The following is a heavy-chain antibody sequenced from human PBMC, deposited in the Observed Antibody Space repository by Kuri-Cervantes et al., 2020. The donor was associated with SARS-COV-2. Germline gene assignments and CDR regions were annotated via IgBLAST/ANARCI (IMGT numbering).Heavy chain of an antibody. Sequence: GESLKISCAASGFTVSSNYMNWVRQAPGKGLEWVSSISSSSSYIYYADSVKGRFTISRDNAKNSLYLQMNSLRAEDTAVYYCARGWDHYYYYYMDVWGKGTTVTVSS. D-gene: IGHD1-26*01. CDR1: GFTVSSNY. J-gene: IGHJ6*03. V-gene: IGHV3-21*01. CDR2: ISSSSSYI. CDR3: ARGWDHYYYYYMDV.